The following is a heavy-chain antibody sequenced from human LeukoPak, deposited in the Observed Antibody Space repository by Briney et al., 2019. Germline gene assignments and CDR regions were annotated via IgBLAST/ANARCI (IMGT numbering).Heavy chain of an antibody. D-gene: IGHD2-2*01. CDR1: GFTFSSYG. CDR3: AKDSHCSSTSCYGGLKF. Sequence: PGRSLRLSCAVSGFTFSSYGMHWDRQAPGKGLEWVAVISYDGSNKYYADSVNGRFTISRDNSKNTLYLQMNSLRAEDTAVYYCAKDSHCSSTSCYGGLKFWGQGTLVTVSS. CDR2: ISYDGSNK. J-gene: IGHJ4*02. V-gene: IGHV3-30*18.